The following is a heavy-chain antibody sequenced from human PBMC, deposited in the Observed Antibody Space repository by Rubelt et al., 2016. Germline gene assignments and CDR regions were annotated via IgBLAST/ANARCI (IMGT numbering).Heavy chain of an antibody. V-gene: IGHV3-23*04. CDR1: GFTFNNYW. Sequence: EVQLVESGGDLVQPGGSLRLSCAASGFTFNNYWMSWVRQAPGKGLELVSALSGSGGSTYYADSVKGRFTISRDNSSNTLYLQMNSLRAEDTALYYCVFDFWGQGTRVTVSS. CDR3: VFDF. J-gene: IGHJ4*02. CDR2: LSGSGGST.